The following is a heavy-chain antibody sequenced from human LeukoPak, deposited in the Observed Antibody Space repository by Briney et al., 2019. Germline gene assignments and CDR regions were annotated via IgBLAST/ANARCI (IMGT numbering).Heavy chain of an antibody. D-gene: IGHD2-2*01. V-gene: IGHV3-30*02. J-gene: IGHJ6*02. Sequence: GGSLRLSCAASGFTFSNYGMHWVRRAPGKGLEWVALIRSDGSNTYSADSVKGRFTISRDDSKNTLYLQMNSQRVEETGVYYCXXXYCXXXSCRSGXXXWGQAXTXTVS. CDR3: XXXYCXXXSCRSGXXX. CDR1: GFTFSNYG. CDR2: IRSDGSNT.